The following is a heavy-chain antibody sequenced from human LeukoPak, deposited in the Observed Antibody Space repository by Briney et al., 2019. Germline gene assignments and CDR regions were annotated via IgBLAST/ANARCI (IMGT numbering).Heavy chain of an antibody. D-gene: IGHD6-13*01. CDR3: ARGRSSSWYAFDY. CDR1: GGSISSSSYY. Sequence: SETLSLTCTVSGGSISSSSYYWGWIRQPPGKGLEWIGSIYYSGSTYYNPSLKSRVTISVDTSKNQFSLKLSSVTAADTAVYYCARGRSSSWYAFDYWGQGTLVTVSS. J-gene: IGHJ4*02. V-gene: IGHV4-39*07. CDR2: IYYSGST.